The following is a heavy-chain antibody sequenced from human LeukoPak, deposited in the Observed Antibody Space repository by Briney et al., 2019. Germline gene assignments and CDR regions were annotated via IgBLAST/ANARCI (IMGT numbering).Heavy chain of an antibody. CDR2: FDPEHAET. V-gene: IGHV1-24*01. J-gene: IGHJ1*01. Sequence: ASVKVSCKVSGYTLTELSMHWVRQAPGKGLEWMGGFDPEHAETIYAQNFQGRVTMTEDTSTDTAYMELSSLRSEDTAVYYCATDLNQYYYDSSARRHSQHWGQGTLVTVSS. CDR3: ATDLNQYYYDSSARRHSQH. CDR1: GYTLTELS. D-gene: IGHD3-22*01.